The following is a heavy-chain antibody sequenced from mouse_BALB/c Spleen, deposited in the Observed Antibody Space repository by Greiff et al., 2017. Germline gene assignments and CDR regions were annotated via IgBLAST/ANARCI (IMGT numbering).Heavy chain of an antibody. CDR1: GFSLARYS. J-gene: IGHJ4*01. D-gene: IGHD2-4*01. CDR2: IWGGGST. V-gene: IGHV2-6-4*01. Sequence: VKLVESGPGLAAPSQSLSITCTVSGFSLARYSVHWVRQPPGKGLEWLGMIWGGGSTDYNSALKSRLSISKDNSKSQVFLKMNSLQTDDTAMYYCARLGLYDYEDYAMDYWGQGTSVTVSS. CDR3: ARLGLYDYEDYAMDY.